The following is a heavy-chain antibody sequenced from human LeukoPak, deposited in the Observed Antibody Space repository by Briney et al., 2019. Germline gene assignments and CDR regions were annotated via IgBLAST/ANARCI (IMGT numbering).Heavy chain of an antibody. D-gene: IGHD3-10*01. Sequence: GGSLRLPCAASGFTFSSYSMNWVRQAPGKGLEWVSYISSSSSTIYYADSVKGRFTISRDNAKNSLYLQMNSLRAEDTAVYYCARPLPKDYGSGSSDYWGQGTLVTVSS. CDR2: ISSSSSTI. CDR3: ARPLPKDYGSGSSDY. V-gene: IGHV3-48*04. J-gene: IGHJ4*02. CDR1: GFTFSSYS.